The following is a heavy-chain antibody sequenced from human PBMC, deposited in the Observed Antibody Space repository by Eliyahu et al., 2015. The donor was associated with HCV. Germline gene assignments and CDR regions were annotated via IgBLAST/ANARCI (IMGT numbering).Heavy chain of an antibody. V-gene: IGHV3-21*01. CDR3: ARGPYYYDSSGGDWFDP. D-gene: IGHD3-22*01. CDR1: GFTFSSYS. Sequence: EVQLVESGGGLVKPGGSLRLSCAASGFTFSSYSMNWVRQAPGKGLGWVSSISSXSSYIYYADSVKGRFTISRDNAKNSLYLQMNSLRAEDTAVYYCARGPYYYDSSGGDWFDPWGQGTLVTVSS. J-gene: IGHJ5*02. CDR2: ISSXSSYI.